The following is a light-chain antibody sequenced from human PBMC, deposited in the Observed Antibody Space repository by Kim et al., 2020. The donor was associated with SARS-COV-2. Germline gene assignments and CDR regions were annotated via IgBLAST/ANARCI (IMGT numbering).Light chain of an antibody. CDR3: QQYYSTPVT. CDR2: WAS. J-gene: IGKJ4*01. V-gene: IGKV4-1*01. CDR1: QSVLYRSSNKNY. Sequence: DIVMTQSPDSLAVSLGERATINCKSSQSVLYRSSNKNYLAWYQQKPGQPPKLLIYWASTRESGVPDRFSGSGSGTDFTLTISSLQAEDVAVYYCQQYYSTPVTFDGGTKVDIK.